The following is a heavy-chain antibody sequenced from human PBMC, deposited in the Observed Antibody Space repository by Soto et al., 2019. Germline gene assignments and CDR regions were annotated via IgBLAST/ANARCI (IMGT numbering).Heavy chain of an antibody. D-gene: IGHD3-22*01. CDR2: ISTSSSYI. CDR1: GFTFSSYS. Sequence: EVQLVESGGGLVKPGGSLRLSCAASGFTFSSYSMNWVRQAPGRGLEWVSSISTSSSYIYYADLVKGRLTICRDNAKNSLYLQMTSVRAEDTAVYYCAGNTMVSSGYWYYFDYWGQGNLVTVSS. V-gene: IGHV3-21*01. CDR3: AGNTMVSSGYWYYFDY. J-gene: IGHJ4*02.